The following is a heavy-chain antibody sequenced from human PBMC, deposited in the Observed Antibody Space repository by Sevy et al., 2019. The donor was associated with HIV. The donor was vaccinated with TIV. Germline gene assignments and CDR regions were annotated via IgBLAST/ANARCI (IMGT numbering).Heavy chain of an antibody. J-gene: IGHJ4*02. Sequence: GGPLRPPFKALGFPLSSFWMQWSRKVQGKGLEWVANIRQDGNELYYVDSVKGRFTISRDNAKNALYLQMDGLRVEDTAVYHCARRYFDLWGQGTLVTVSS. CDR3: ARRYFDL. V-gene: IGHV3-7*01. CDR2: IRQDGNEL. CDR1: GFPLSSFW.